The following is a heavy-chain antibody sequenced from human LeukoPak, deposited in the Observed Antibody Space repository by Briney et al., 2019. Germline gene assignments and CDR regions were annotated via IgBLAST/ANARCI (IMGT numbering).Heavy chain of an antibody. D-gene: IGHD6-13*01. Sequence: PSETLSLTCTVSGGSISSYYWSWIRQPPGKGLEWIGEINHSGSTNYNPSLKSRVTISVDTSKNQFSLKLSSVTAADTAVYYCARPGYSSSWYYYWGQGTLVTVSS. J-gene: IGHJ4*02. CDR2: INHSGST. CDR3: ARPGYSSSWYYY. V-gene: IGHV4-34*01. CDR1: GGSISSYY.